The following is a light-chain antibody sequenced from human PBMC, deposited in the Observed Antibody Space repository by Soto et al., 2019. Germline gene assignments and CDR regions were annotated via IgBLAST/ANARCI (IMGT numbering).Light chain of an antibody. V-gene: IGKV3-11*01. CDR1: QSVSSY. J-gene: IGKJ4*01. CDR3: QPRSNWPLT. Sequence: EIVLTQSPATLSLSPGERATLSCRASQSVSSYLAWYQQKPGQAPRLLIYDASNRATGIPARFSGSGSGTSFTLTIRSLEPEDFAVYYCQPRSNWPLTFGGGTQVEIK. CDR2: DAS.